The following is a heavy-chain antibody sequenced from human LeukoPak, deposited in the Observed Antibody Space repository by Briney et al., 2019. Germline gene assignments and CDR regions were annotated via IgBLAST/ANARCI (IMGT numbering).Heavy chain of an antibody. Sequence: GASVKVSCKASGYTFTGYYMHWVRQAPGQGLEWMGWINPNSGNTNYAQKLQGRVTMTTDTSTSTAYMELRSLRSDDTAVYYCARDPMNCSGGSCYSTNYDYWGQGTLVTVSS. CDR1: GYTFTGYY. CDR3: ARDPMNCSGGSCYSTNYDY. CDR2: INPNSGNT. D-gene: IGHD2-15*01. J-gene: IGHJ4*02. V-gene: IGHV1-18*04.